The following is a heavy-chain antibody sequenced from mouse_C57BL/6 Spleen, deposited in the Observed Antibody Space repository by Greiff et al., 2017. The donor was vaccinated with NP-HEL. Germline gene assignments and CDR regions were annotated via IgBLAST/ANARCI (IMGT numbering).Heavy chain of an antibody. Sequence: EVKLEESEGGLVQPGSSMKLSCTASGFTFSDYYMAWVRQVPEKGLEWVANINYDGSSTYYLDSLKSRFIISRDNAKNILYLQMSSLKSEDTATYYCARREAYYYGSSYGYFDVWGTGTTVTVSS. J-gene: IGHJ1*03. CDR1: GFTFSDYY. CDR3: ARREAYYYGSSYGYFDV. D-gene: IGHD1-1*01. V-gene: IGHV5-16*01. CDR2: INYDGSST.